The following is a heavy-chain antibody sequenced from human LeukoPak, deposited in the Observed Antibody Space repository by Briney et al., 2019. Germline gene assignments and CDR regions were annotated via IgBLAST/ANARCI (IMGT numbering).Heavy chain of an antibody. V-gene: IGHV3-23*01. D-gene: IGHD6-19*01. CDR1: GFTFTSDA. CDR3: AKCSTSAYTTGWCNWIDP. Sequence: PGGSLRLSCVASGFTFTSDAMNWVRQAPGKGLEWVSSTVSRGTTQYADSVKGRFTVSRDTSKNTLYLQMNSPRADDTAVYYCAKCSTSAYTTGWCNWIDPWGQGTLVTVSS. CDR2: TVSRGTT. J-gene: IGHJ5*02.